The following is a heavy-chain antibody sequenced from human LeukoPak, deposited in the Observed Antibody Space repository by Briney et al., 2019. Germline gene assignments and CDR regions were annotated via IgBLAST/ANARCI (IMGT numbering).Heavy chain of an antibody. Sequence: SETRSLTCTVSGDSMSGSYWSCIRQPPVKGLEGIGYIHYIRSTDSNPSLKSRVTISQDTSKNQFSLKLNSVTAADTAVYYCARDPETLRIAAAGTDWYFDLWGRGTLVTVSS. CDR1: GDSMSGSY. CDR3: ARDPETLRIAAAGTDWYFDL. D-gene: IGHD6-13*01. CDR2: IHYIRST. V-gene: IGHV4-59*01. J-gene: IGHJ2*01.